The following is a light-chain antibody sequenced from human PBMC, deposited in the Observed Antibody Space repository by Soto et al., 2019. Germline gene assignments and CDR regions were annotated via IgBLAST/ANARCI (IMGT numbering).Light chain of an antibody. J-gene: IGLJ2*01. CDR3: SSYTSSSTRV. V-gene: IGLV2-14*01. Sequence: QSALTQPASVXXSPXXXXTISCTGTSSDVGGYNYVSWYQQHPGKAPKLMIYEVSNRPSGVSNRFSGSKSGNTASLTISGLQAEDEADYYCSSYTSSSTRVFGGGTKLTVL. CDR2: EVS. CDR1: SSDVGGYNY.